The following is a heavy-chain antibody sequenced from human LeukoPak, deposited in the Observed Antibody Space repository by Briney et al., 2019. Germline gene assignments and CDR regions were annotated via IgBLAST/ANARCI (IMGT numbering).Heavy chain of an antibody. V-gene: IGHV3-23*01. CDR1: GFTFSRYD. CDR3: TNGLCCGDYGGY. J-gene: IGHJ4*02. CDR2: ISGSGART. Sequence: PGGSLRLSCAASGFTFSRYDMSWVRQAPGKGPEWVSSISGSGARTYYADSVKGRFTISRDNSKNTLYLPMTNLRANDSAVYYCTNGLCCGDYGGYWGPGTLVTVSS. D-gene: IGHD4-23*01.